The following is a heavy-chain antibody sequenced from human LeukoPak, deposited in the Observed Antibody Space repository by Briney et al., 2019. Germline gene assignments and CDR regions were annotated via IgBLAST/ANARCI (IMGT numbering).Heavy chain of an antibody. V-gene: IGHV4-38-2*02. J-gene: IGHJ5*02. D-gene: IGHD2-2*02. Sequence: SETLSLTCTVSGYSISSSYYWGWIRQPPGKGLEWIGSIYYSGSTYYNPSLKSRVTISVDTSKNQFSLKLSSVTAADTAVYYCARGVVPAAIREVWFDPWGQGTLVTVSS. CDR2: IYYSGST. CDR1: GYSISSSYY. CDR3: ARGVVPAAIREVWFDP.